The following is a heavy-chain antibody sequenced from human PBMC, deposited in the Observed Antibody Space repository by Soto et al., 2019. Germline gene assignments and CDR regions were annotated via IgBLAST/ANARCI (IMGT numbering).Heavy chain of an antibody. CDR3: ARDRRTTLRGSNWFDL. J-gene: IGHJ5*02. CDR1: GYPFSGYY. Sequence: SVKGSSKTAGYPFSGYYVHWVRRAQGQGLEWMGWINPNNGGTNYAQKFQGRVTMTRDTSISTAYMELSRLRSDDTAMYYCARDRRTTLRGSNWFDLWAERTLVIVTA. V-gene: IGHV1-2*02. CDR2: INPNNGGT. D-gene: IGHD3-10*01.